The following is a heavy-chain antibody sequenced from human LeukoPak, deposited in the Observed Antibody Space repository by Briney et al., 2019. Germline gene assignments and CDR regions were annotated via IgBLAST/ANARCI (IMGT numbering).Heavy chain of an antibody. CDR2: IYYSGST. D-gene: IGHD3-9*01. Sequence: SETLSLTCAVSGGSISSGSYYWGWIRQPPGKGLEWIGSIYYSGSTYYNPSLKSRVTISVDTSKNHFSLKLSSVTAADTAVYYYARHRSRIDPAQFDPWGQGTLVTVSS. CDR1: GGSISSGSYY. CDR3: ARHRSRIDPAQFDP. J-gene: IGHJ5*02. V-gene: IGHV4-39*01.